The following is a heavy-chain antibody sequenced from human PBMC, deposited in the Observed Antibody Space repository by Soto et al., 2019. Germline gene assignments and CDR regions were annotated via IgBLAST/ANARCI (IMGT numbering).Heavy chain of an antibody. J-gene: IGHJ5*01. Sequence: GGPLRLSCAASGFTFSSYAMTWVRQAPGKGLEWVSAISDRGISTYYADSVKGRFTTSRDISQKTLYLQMNSLRAEDTAVYYCAKGQRWELPLDSWGQGTLVTVSS. D-gene: IGHD1-26*01. V-gene: IGHV3-23*01. CDR1: GFTFSSYA. CDR3: AKGQRWELPLDS. CDR2: ISDRGIST.